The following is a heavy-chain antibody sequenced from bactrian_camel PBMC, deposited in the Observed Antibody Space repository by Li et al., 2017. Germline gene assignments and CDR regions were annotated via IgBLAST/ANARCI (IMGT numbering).Heavy chain of an antibody. CDR2: IGVGNRT. CDR1: GFRFSTAV. J-gene: IGHJ6*01. CDR3: AAAHRLGLLVAGTAPADFGY. D-gene: IGHD6*01. V-gene: IGHV3S40*01. Sequence: VQLVESGGGLVQPGGSLRLSCAASGFRFSTAVMSWVRQAPGKELEWVSTIGVGNRTFYAESAKDRFTISRDAAKNTMYLDLSSLKIEDTAVYYCAAAHRLGLLVAGTAPADFGYRGQGTQVTVS.